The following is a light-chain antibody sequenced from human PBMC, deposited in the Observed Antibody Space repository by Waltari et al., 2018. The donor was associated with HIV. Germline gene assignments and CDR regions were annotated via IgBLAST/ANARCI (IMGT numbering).Light chain of an antibody. J-gene: IGKJ4*01. CDR2: GAS. V-gene: IGKV3-15*01. Sequence: EVVMTQSPASLSLSPGERATLSCRASQSVSSYLAWYQQKPGQAPRILIYGASTRATGVPARFSSGSGTEFTLTISNLQSDDLALYYCQQYHIWSRGTFGGGTKVEIK. CDR1: QSVSSY. CDR3: QQYHIWSRGT.